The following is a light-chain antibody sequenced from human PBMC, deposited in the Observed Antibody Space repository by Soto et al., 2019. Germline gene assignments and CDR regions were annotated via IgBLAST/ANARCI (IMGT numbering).Light chain of an antibody. CDR2: DAS. CDR3: QQRSNWPYT. J-gene: IGKJ2*01. Sequence: EIVLTQSPATLSLSPGERATLSCRASQSVSSYLAWYQQKPGQAPRLLIYDASNRATGIPARFSGSGSGPDFTLTISSLEREDFAVYYYQQRSNWPYTFGQGNKLEIK. CDR1: QSVSSY. V-gene: IGKV3-11*01.